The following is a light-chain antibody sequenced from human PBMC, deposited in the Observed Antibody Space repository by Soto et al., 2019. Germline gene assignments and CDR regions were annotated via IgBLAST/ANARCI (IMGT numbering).Light chain of an antibody. CDR3: QETYIIPPT. Sequence: IQMTQNKYSLSASVGDRVTITCRWSQGISSWLAWYQQKPGKAPKLLIYAASSLQSGVPSRFSGSGSGTAFTLTISSLQPEDFTFYYCQETYIIPPTFGQGGLLEVK. J-gene: IGKJ5*01. V-gene: IGKV1-12*01. CDR1: QGISSW. CDR2: AAS.